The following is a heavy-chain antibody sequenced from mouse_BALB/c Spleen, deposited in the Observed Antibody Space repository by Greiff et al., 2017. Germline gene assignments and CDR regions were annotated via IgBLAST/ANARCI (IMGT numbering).Heavy chain of an antibody. CDR2: IYPGDGDT. D-gene: IGHD1-1*01. V-gene: IGHV1-80*01. J-gene: IGHJ1*01. Sequence: QVQLQQSGAELVRPGSSVKISCKASGYAFSSYWMNWVKQRPGQGLEWIGQIYPGDGDTNYNGKFKGKATLTADKSSSTAYMQLSSLTSEDSAVYFCARGDYGSSRYFDVWGAGTTVTVSS. CDR3: ARGDYGSSRYFDV. CDR1: GYAFSSYW.